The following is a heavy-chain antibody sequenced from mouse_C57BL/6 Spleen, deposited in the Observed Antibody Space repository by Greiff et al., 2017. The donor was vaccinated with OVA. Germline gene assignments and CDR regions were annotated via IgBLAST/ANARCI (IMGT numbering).Heavy chain of an antibody. Sequence: QIQIQKKEKERVKNGDKGKMEGKETRNKITSYWMHWVKQRPGQGLEWIGNINPSNGGTNYNEKFKSKATLTVDKSSSTAYMQLSSLTSEDSAVYYCARSGFDYYGSSSAWFAYWGQGTLVTVSA. D-gene: IGHD1-1*01. J-gene: IGHJ3*01. CDR3: ARSGFDYYGSSSAWFAY. CDR2: INPSNGGT. V-gene: IGHV1-53*01. CDR1: RNKITSYW.